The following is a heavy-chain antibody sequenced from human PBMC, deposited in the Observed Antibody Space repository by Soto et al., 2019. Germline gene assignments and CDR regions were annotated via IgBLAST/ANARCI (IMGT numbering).Heavy chain of an antibody. CDR1: DGSISGNF. D-gene: IGHD6-19*01. CDR3: AREVWVAGLLYYFDF. V-gene: IGHV4-4*07. Sequence: SETLSLTCTVSDGSISGNFLTWIRQPAGKGLEWIGRISSNGNTDYNPSLKSRVTMSIDTSKNHFSLDPISVTASDTAIYYCAREVWVAGLLYYFDFWGQGTLVTAPQ. CDR2: ISSNGNT. J-gene: IGHJ4*02.